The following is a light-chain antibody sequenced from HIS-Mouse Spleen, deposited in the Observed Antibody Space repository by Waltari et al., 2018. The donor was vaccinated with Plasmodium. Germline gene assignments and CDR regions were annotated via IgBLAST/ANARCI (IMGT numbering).Light chain of an antibody. CDR1: QRVSSY. CDR3: QQRSNWPLT. CDR2: DAS. V-gene: IGKV3-11*01. J-gene: IGKJ4*01. Sequence: EIVLTQSPATLSLSPGERATLSCRASQRVSSYLAWYQQKPGQAPRLLIYDASNRATGIPARFSGSGSGTDFTLTISSLEPEDFAVYYCQQRSNWPLTFGG.